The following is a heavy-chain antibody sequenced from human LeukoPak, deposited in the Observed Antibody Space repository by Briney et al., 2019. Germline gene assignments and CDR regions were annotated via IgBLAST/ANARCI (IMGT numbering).Heavy chain of an antibody. V-gene: IGHV4-59*01. Sequence: SETLSLTCTVSGGSISSYYWSWIQQPPGKGLEWIGYIYYSGSTNYNPSLKSRVTISVDTSKNQFSLKLSSVTAADTAVYYCARSSRDDFWSGYYYFDYWGQGTLVTVSS. D-gene: IGHD3-3*01. CDR1: GGSISSYY. J-gene: IGHJ4*02. CDR2: IYYSGST. CDR3: ARSSRDDFWSGYYYFDY.